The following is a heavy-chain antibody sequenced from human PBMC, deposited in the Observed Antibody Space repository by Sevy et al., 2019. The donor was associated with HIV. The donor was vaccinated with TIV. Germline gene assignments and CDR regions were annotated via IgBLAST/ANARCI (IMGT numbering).Heavy chain of an antibody. Sequence: SETLSLTCTVSGYSISSGYYWGWIRQPPGKGLEWIGSSLHSGSTYCNPSLESRDTISVDTSKNQFSLKMSSVTAADTAVYYCARGLYLDYWGQGILVTVSS. CDR1: GYSISSGYY. CDR2: SLHSGST. CDR3: ARGLYLDY. D-gene: IGHD3-10*01. J-gene: IGHJ4*02. V-gene: IGHV4-38-2*02.